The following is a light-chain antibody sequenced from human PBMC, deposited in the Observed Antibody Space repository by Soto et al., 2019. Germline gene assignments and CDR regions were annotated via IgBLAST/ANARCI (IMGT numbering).Light chain of an antibody. CDR3: GTWNSRLNIYA. J-gene: IGLJ1*01. Sequence: SVLTQLPSVSAAPGQKGTLSCSGSSSNIGNSVVSWYKKLSGTLATLRSSRNNKRPSGIPERSSGSKSGTSATLDIPRLQTVDEAPDFSGTWNSRLNIYAFGIGTTVTVL. CDR1: SSNIGNSV. CDR2: RNN. V-gene: IGLV1-51*01.